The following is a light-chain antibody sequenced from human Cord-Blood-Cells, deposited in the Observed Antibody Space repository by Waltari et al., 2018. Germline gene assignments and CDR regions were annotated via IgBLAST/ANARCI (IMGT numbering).Light chain of an antibody. Sequence: DIQMTQSPSSLSASVGDRVTITCRASQSISSYLNWYQQKPGKAPKLLIYAASSLQSGXXSRFSGSGSGTDFTLTISSLQPEDFATYYCQQSYSTPRTFGQGTKVEIK. V-gene: IGKV1-39*01. J-gene: IGKJ1*01. CDR1: QSISSY. CDR3: QQSYSTPRT. CDR2: AAS.